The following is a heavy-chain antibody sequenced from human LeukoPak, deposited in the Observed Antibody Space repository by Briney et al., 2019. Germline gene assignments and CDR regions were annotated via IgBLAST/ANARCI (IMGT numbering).Heavy chain of an antibody. CDR1: GGSFSGYY. CDR2: INHSGRT. CDR3: ARGGSGRKWLRSYYFDY. D-gene: IGHD5-12*01. J-gene: IGHJ4*02. Sequence: SETQSLTCAVYGGSFSGYYWSWIRQPPGKGLEWIGEINHSGRTNYDPSLKSRVTISVDPSKNQFSLKLSSVTAADTAVYYCARGGSGRKWLRSYYFDYWGQGTLVTVSS. V-gene: IGHV4-34*01.